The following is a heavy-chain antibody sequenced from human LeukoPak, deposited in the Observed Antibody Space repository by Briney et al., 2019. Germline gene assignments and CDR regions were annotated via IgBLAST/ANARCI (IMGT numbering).Heavy chain of an antibody. D-gene: IGHD4-17*01. CDR3: ARMVNDYGDFDYFDY. CDR1: GGSISSYY. Sequence: SETLSLTCTVSGGSISSYYWSWIRQPAGKGLEWIGRIYTSGSTNYNPSLKSRVTMSVDTSKNQFSLKLSSVTAADTAVYYCARMVNDYGDFDYFDYWGQGTQVTVSS. J-gene: IGHJ4*02. CDR2: IYTSGST. V-gene: IGHV4-4*07.